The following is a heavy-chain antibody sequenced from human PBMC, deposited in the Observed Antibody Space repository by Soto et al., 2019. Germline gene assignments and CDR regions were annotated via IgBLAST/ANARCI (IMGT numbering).Heavy chain of an antibody. CDR3: ARVRPVWALRGGKYNWFDP. Sequence: QVQLQESGPGLVKPSETLSLTCTVSGGSISSYYWSWIRQPPGKGLEWIGYIYYSGSTNYNPSLKSRVTISVDTSKNQFSRKLSSVTAADTAVYYCARVRPVWALRGGKYNWFDPWGQGTLVTVSS. V-gene: IGHV4-59*01. CDR1: GGSISSYY. J-gene: IGHJ5*02. D-gene: IGHD1-20*01. CDR2: IYYSGST.